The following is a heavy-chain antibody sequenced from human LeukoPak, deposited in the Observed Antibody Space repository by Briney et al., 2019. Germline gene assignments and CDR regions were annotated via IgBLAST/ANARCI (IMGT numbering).Heavy chain of an antibody. CDR3: ALVVPAAGNWFDP. Sequence: ASVKVSCKASGYTFTSYYMHWVRQAPGQGLEWMGIISPSGGSTSYAQKFQGRVTMTRDTSTSTVYMELSSLRSEDTAVYYCALVVPAAGNWFDPWGQGTLVTVSS. CDR2: ISPSGGST. J-gene: IGHJ5*02. V-gene: IGHV1-46*01. CDR1: GYTFTSYY. D-gene: IGHD2-2*01.